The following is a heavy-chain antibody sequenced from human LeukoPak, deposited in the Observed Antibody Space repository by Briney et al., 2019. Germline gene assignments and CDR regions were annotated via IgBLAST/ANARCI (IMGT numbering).Heavy chain of an antibody. D-gene: IGHD3-3*01. V-gene: IGHV1-24*01. CDR2: FDPEDGET. J-gene: IGHJ4*02. CDR3: ATVCIGIFGVVMAFDY. CDR1: GYTLTELS. Sequence: ASVKVSCKVSGYTLTELSMHWVRQAPGKGLEWMGGFDPEDGETIYAQKFQGRVTMTEDTFTDTAYMELSSLRSEDTAVYYCATVCIGIFGVVMAFDYWGQGTLVTVSS.